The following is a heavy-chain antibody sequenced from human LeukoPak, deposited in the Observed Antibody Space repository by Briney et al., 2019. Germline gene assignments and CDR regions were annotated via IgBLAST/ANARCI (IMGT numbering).Heavy chain of an antibody. CDR2: IYSSGST. D-gene: IGHD5/OR15-5a*01. Sequence: SQTLSLTCTVSGGSISSGSYYWSWIRQPAGKGLEWIGRIYSSGSTNYNPSLNSRVTISVDTSKNQFSLQLNSVTAADTAVYYCARKGSTTVYYYYYYMDVWGKGTTVTVSS. CDR3: ARKGSTTVYYYYYYMDV. CDR1: GGSISSGSYY. V-gene: IGHV4-61*02. J-gene: IGHJ6*03.